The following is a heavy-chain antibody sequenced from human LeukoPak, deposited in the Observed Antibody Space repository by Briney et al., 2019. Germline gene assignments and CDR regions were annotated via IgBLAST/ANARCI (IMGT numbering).Heavy chain of an antibody. CDR3: ARIIPQLYYYGSGTAHRFDP. D-gene: IGHD3-10*01. Sequence: SETLSLTCAVYGGSFSGYYWSWIRQPPGKEREWIGEINHSGSTNYNPSLKSRATISVDTSKNQFSLKLSSVTAADTAVYYCARIIPQLYYYGSGTAHRFDPWGQGTLVTVSS. J-gene: IGHJ5*02. CDR1: GGSFSGYY. CDR2: INHSGST. V-gene: IGHV4-34*01.